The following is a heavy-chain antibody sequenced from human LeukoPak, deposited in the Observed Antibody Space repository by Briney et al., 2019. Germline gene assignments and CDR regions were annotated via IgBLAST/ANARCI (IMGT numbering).Heavy chain of an antibody. CDR3: ARESGYCSSTSCLTHMDV. J-gene: IGHJ6*03. Sequence: GASVKVSCKASGYTFTSYGISWVRQAPGQGLEWMGWISAYNGNTNYAQKLQGRVTMTTDTSTSTAYMELRSLRSDDTAVYYCARESGYCSSTSCLTHMDVWGKGTTVTVSS. D-gene: IGHD2-2*01. CDR2: ISAYNGNT. CDR1: GYTFTSYG. V-gene: IGHV1-18*01.